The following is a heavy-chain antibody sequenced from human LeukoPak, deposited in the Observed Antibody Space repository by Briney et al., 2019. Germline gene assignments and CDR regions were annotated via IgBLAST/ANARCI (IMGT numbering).Heavy chain of an antibody. V-gene: IGHV1-2*02. Sequence: ASVKVSCKASGYTFTGYYMHWVRQAPGQGLEWMGWINPNSGGTNYAQKFQGRVTMTRDTSISTAYMELSRLGSDDTAVYYCARLLRFLEWDNLDYWGQGTLVTVSS. J-gene: IGHJ4*02. D-gene: IGHD3-3*01. CDR2: INPNSGGT. CDR1: GYTFTGYY. CDR3: ARLLRFLEWDNLDY.